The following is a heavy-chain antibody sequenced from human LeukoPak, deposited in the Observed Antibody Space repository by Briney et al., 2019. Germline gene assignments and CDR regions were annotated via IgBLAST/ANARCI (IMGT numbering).Heavy chain of an antibody. D-gene: IGHD5-24*01. Sequence: AGGTLRLSCAASGFTFSSYGMHWGRQAPGKGLEWVAVISYDGSNKYYADSVKGRFTISRDNSKDTLYLQMNSLRAEDTAVYYCASSTITATLDYWGQGTLVTVSS. V-gene: IGHV3-30*03. CDR3: ASSTITATLDY. CDR1: GFTFSSYG. J-gene: IGHJ4*02. CDR2: ISYDGSNK.